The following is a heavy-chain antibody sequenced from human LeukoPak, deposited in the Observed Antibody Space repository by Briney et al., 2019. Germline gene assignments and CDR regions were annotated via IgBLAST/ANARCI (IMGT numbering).Heavy chain of an antibody. CDR1: GGSLSSYY. J-gene: IGHJ4*02. D-gene: IGHD5-18*01. Sequence: SETLSLICTVSGGSLSSYYWSWIRQPPGKGLEWVGYIYYSGSTNYNPSLKSRVTISVDTSKNQFSLKLSSVTAADTAVYYCAGSDDGGYSYGYRGVFDYWGQGTLVTVSS. CDR2: IYYSGST. CDR3: AGSDDGGYSYGYRGVFDY. V-gene: IGHV4-59*01.